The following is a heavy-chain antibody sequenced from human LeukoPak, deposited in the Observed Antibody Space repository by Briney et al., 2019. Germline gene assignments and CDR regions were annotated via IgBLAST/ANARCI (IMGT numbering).Heavy chain of an antibody. J-gene: IGHJ4*02. D-gene: IGHD6-19*01. Sequence: TGGSLRLSCAASGFTFSSYAMSWVRQAPGKGLEWVSSISGSGGNTFYADSVKGRFTISRDNAKNSLYLQMNSLRAEDTAVYYCARDLETGSGWYFQSISPYFDYWGQGTLVTVSS. V-gene: IGHV3-23*01. CDR1: GFTFSSYA. CDR2: ISGSGGNT. CDR3: ARDLETGSGWYFQSISPYFDY.